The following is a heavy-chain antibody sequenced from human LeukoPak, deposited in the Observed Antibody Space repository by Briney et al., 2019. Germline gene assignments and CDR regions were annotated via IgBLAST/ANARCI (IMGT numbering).Heavy chain of an antibody. CDR2: ISAYNGNT. J-gene: IGHJ4*02. Sequence: ASVKVSCKASGYTFTSYGISWVRQPPGQGLEWMGWISAYNGNTNYAQKLQGRVTMTTDTSTSTAYMELRSLSSDDTAVYYCARGVRYYYDSSGYPDYWGQGTLVTVSS. V-gene: IGHV1-18*01. CDR3: ARGVRYYYDSSGYPDY. CDR1: GYTFTSYG. D-gene: IGHD3-22*01.